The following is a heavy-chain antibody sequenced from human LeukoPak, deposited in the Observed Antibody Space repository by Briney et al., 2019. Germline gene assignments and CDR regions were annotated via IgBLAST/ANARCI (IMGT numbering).Heavy chain of an antibody. J-gene: IGHJ4*02. Sequence: GRSLRLSCAASGFTFSSYGMHWVRQAPGKGLEWVAVIWYDGSNKYYADSVKGRFTISRDNSKNTLYLQMNYVRVEDTAIYYCADFGSGSYIFDYWGQGTLVTVSS. D-gene: IGHD3-10*01. CDR2: IWYDGSNK. CDR1: GFTFSSYG. CDR3: ADFGSGSYIFDY. V-gene: IGHV3-33*01.